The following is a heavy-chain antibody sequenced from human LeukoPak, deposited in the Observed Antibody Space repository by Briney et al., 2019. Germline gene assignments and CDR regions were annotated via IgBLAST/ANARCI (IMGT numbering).Heavy chain of an antibody. CDR1: SGSISGFY. CDR2: IYYSGST. Sequence: SETLSLTCTVSSGSISGFYWSWIRQPPGKGLEWTGYIYYSGSTNYNPSLKSRVTISVDTSKNQSSLRLSSVTAADTAIYYCARGYYDRRGYWLSYFDYWGQGTLVTVSS. V-gene: IGHV4-59*01. D-gene: IGHD3-22*01. J-gene: IGHJ4*02. CDR3: ARGYYDRRGYWLSYFDY.